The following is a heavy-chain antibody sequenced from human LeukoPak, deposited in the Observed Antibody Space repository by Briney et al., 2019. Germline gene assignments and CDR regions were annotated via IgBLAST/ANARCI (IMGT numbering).Heavy chain of an antibody. CDR3: ARSPIAAAGTRWFDP. CDR1: GGSISSSSYY. Sequence: PSETLSLTCTVFGGSISSSSYYWGWIRQPPGKGLEWIASINYSGSTYYYPSLKSRVTMSVDTSKNQFSLNLNSVTAADTAVYYCARSPIAAAGTRWFDPWGQGTLVTVSS. J-gene: IGHJ5*02. CDR2: INYSGST. V-gene: IGHV4-39*01. D-gene: IGHD6-13*01.